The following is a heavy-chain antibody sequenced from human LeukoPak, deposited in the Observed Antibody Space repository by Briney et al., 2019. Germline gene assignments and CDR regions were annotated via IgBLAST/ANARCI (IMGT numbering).Heavy chain of an antibody. CDR2: ISAYNGNT. CDR1: GYTFTSYG. Sequence: ASVKVSCKASGYTFTSYGISWVRQAPGQGLEWMGWISAYNGNTNYAQKLQGRVTVTTDTSTSTAYMELRSLRSDDTAVYYCARLPDYYDSSWFDPWGQGTLVTVSS. V-gene: IGHV1-18*01. J-gene: IGHJ5*02. CDR3: ARLPDYYDSSWFDP. D-gene: IGHD3-22*01.